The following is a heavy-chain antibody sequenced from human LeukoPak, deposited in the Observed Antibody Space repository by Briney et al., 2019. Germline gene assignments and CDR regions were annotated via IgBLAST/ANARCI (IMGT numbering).Heavy chain of an antibody. CDR2: IGTRSNPI. Sequence: GGSLRLSCAASGFTVSSNYMNWIRQAPGMGLEWISYIGTRSNPIYYADSVKGRFTISRDDAKNSLYLQMNSLRDEDTAVYFCAREARGSGRDFDYWGQGILVTVSS. CDR1: GFTVSSNY. J-gene: IGHJ4*02. V-gene: IGHV3-48*02. D-gene: IGHD1-26*01. CDR3: AREARGSGRDFDY.